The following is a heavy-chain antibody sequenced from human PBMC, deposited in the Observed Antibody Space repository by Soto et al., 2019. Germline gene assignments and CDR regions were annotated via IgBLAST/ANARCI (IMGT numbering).Heavy chain of an antibody. V-gene: IGHV3-23*01. D-gene: IGHD6-6*01. Sequence: GGSLRLSCAASGFTFSSYAMSWVRQAPGKGLEWVSAISGSGGSTYYADSVKGRFTISRDNSKNTLYLQMNSLRAEDTAVYYCAGSIAAPSNYYYYYMDVWGKGTTVTVSS. CDR2: ISGSGGST. CDR3: AGSIAAPSNYYYYYMDV. CDR1: GFTFSSYA. J-gene: IGHJ6*03.